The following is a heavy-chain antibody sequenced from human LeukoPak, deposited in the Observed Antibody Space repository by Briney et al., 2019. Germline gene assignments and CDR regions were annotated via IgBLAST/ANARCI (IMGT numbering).Heavy chain of an antibody. J-gene: IGHJ4*02. V-gene: IGHV3-66*01. D-gene: IGHD2-21*02. CDR1: GFTVSSYY. CDR2: LYSGGNS. Sequence: GGSLRLSCAASGFTVSSYYMTWVRQAPGKGLEWVSVLYSGGNSYYADSVKGRVAISRDNSKNTLYLQMNSLRAEDTAVYYCAKEREVGGTADYWGQGTLVTVSS. CDR3: AKEREVGGTADY.